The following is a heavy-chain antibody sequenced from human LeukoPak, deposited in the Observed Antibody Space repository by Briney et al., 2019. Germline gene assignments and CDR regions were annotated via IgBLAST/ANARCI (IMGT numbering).Heavy chain of an antibody. D-gene: IGHD2-15*01. Sequence: GGSLRLSCAASGFTFSSYAMSWVRQAPGKGLEWVSAISGSGGSTYYADSVKGRFTISRDNSENTLYLQMNSLRAEDTAVQYCAQMGYCSAGSCYETQPDDWGQGTLVTVSS. J-gene: IGHJ4*02. CDR3: AQMGYCSAGSCYETQPDD. CDR2: ISGSGGST. V-gene: IGHV3-23*01. CDR1: GFTFSSYA.